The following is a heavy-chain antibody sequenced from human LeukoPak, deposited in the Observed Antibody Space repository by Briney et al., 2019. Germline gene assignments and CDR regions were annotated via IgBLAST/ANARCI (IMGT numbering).Heavy chain of an antibody. V-gene: IGHV1-69*05. CDR2: IIPICGTA. Sequence: SVKVSCKASGGTFSSYDISWVRQAPGQGLEWMGGIIPICGTANYAQKFQGRVTITTDESKSTVYMEQSSLSTDDTAVYYCARELRSGSEGEFFQHRGQGALVTVS. J-gene: IGHJ1*01. CDR1: GGTFSSYD. CDR3: ARELRSGSEGEFFQH. D-gene: IGHD6-19*01.